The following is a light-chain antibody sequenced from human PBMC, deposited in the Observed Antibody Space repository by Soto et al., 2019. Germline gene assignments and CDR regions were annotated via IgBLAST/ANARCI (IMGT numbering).Light chain of an antibody. J-gene: IGKJ1*01. V-gene: IGKV3-20*01. Sequence: DIVLTQSPGPLSLSPGERATLSCRASQSVSSSYLAWYQQKRGQALRHLIYGASSRATGIPDRFSGSGSGTDFTLTISRLEPEYFAVYYCQHYCSPRTVAQRTNVEIK. CDR2: GAS. CDR3: QHYCSPRT. CDR1: QSVSSSY.